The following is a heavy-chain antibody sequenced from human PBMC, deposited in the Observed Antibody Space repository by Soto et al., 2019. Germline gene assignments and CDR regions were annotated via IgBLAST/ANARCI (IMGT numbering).Heavy chain of an antibody. Sequence: GGSLRLSCAASGFTFSSYAMSWVRQAPGKGLEWVSAISGSGGSTYYADSVKGRFTISRDNSKNTLYLQMNSLRAEDTAVYYCAKDLWFGELSTLFDYWGQGTLVTVSS. J-gene: IGHJ4*02. CDR2: ISGSGGST. V-gene: IGHV3-23*01. CDR1: GFTFSSYA. D-gene: IGHD3-10*01. CDR3: AKDLWFGELSTLFDY.